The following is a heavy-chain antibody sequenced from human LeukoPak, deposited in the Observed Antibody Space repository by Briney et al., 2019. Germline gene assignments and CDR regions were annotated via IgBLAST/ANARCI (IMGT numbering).Heavy chain of an antibody. CDR2: XNPNSGNT. J-gene: IGHJ4*02. V-gene: IGHV1-8*01. CDR3: ARANPNCSGGSCYSETFDY. D-gene: IGHD2-15*01. Sequence: TGQXXXXMGWXNPNSGNTGYAQKFQGRVTMTRNTSISTAYMELSSLRSEDTAVYYCARANPNCSGGSCYSETFDYWGQGTLVTVSS.